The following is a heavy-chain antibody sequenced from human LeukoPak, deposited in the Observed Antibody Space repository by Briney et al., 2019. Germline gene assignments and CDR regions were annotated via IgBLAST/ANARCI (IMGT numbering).Heavy chain of an antibody. Sequence: GESLKISCKASGYSFTSYYIGWVRQVPGKGLEWMGIIYPGDSETRYSPSFQGQVTISADKSINTAYLQWNGLTASDTAMYYCALMLREVIVMDYWGQGTLVTVSS. V-gene: IGHV5-51*01. D-gene: IGHD3-10*01. CDR1: GYSFTSYY. J-gene: IGHJ4*02. CDR3: ALMLREVIVMDY. CDR2: IYPGDSET.